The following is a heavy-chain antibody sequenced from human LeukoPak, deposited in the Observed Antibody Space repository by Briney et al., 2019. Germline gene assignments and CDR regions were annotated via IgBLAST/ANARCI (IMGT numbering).Heavy chain of an antibody. CDR2: IYCNGST. V-gene: IGHV4-59*02. CDR1: GCSVSSYY. Sequence: PSETLSLTCTVSGCSVSSYYWSWIRQPPGKGLEWIGDIYCNGSTNYQASIKSRASISLDECKNELYGKRSYLPAPLTAVYYSGSTNYNPSLKSRVTISVDTSKNQFSLKLSSVTAADTAVYYCARELENYYESSGYYYDWGQGTLVTVSS. D-gene: IGHD3-10*01. CDR3: GSTNYNPSLKSRVTISVDTSKNQFSLKLSSVTAADTAVYYCARELENYYESSGYYYD. J-gene: IGHJ4*02.